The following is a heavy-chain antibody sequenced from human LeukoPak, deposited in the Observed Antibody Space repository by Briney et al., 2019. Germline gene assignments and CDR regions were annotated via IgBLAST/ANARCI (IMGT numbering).Heavy chain of an antibody. V-gene: IGHV5-51*01. Sequence: GESLKISCKGSGYSFTSYWIGWARQMPGKGLEWMGIIYPGDSDTRYSPSFQGQVTISADKSISTAYLQWSSLKASDTAMYYCARPKTGYCSGGSCYFDAFDIWGQGTMVTVSS. J-gene: IGHJ3*02. D-gene: IGHD2-15*01. CDR2: IYPGDSDT. CDR1: GYSFTSYW. CDR3: ARPKTGYCSGGSCYFDAFDI.